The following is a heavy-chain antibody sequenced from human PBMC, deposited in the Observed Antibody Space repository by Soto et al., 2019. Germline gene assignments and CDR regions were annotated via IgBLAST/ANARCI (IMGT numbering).Heavy chain of an antibody. J-gene: IGHJ4*02. Sequence: HPGGSLRLSCAASGFTFDSYAMNWVRQAPGKGLEWVSTISGSGDYTYYADSVKGRFTIPRDNSKNMMYLQMNSLRADDTAVYYCAKNRGLQYYFDYWGQGTLVTVSS. CDR3: AKNRGLQYYFDY. V-gene: IGHV3-23*01. CDR1: GFTFDSYA. CDR2: ISGSGDYT.